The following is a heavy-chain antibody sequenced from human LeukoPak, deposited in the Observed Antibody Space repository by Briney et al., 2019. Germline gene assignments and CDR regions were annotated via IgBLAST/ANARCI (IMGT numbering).Heavy chain of an antibody. CDR3: ARDRGYYYDSSGYPYDY. J-gene: IGHJ4*02. CDR1: AFTFSSYA. CDR2: ISDNGAST. V-gene: IGHV3-23*01. D-gene: IGHD3-22*01. Sequence: GGSLRLSCAASAFTFSSYAMSWVRQAPEKGLEWVSTISDNGASTSYGDSVRGRFTISRDNSKNTLYLQMNSLRAEDTAVYYCARDRGYYYDSSGYPYDYWGQGTLVTVSS.